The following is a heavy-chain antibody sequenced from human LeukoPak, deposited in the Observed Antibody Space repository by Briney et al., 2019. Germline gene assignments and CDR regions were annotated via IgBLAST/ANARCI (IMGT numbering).Heavy chain of an antibody. D-gene: IGHD3-3*01. Sequence: SETLSLTCTVSGGSISSGGYYWSWIRQHPGKGLEWIGYIYYSGSTYYNPSLKSRVTISVDTSKNQFSLKLSSVTAADTAVYYCARSTTFGVGNWFDPWGQGTLVTVSS. J-gene: IGHJ5*02. CDR1: GGSISSGGYY. CDR3: ARSTTFGVGNWFDP. V-gene: IGHV4-31*03. CDR2: IYYSGST.